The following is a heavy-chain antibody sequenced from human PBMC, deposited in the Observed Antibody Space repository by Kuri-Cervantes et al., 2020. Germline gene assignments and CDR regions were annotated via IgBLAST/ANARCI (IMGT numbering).Heavy chain of an antibody. J-gene: IGHJ4*02. D-gene: IGHD6-25*01. Sequence: LSLTCAASGFTFSSYGMHWVRQAPGKGLEWVAVISYDGSNKYYADSVKGRFTISRDDSKTTLYLQMNSLRTEDTAVYFCSTLPFISGWAYPGFDFWGQGALVPVSS. V-gene: IGHV3-30*03. CDR3: STLPFISGWAYPGFDF. CDR2: ISYDGSNK. CDR1: GFTFSSYG.